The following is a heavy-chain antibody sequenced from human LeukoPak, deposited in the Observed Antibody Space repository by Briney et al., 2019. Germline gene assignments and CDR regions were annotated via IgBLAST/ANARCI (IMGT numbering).Heavy chain of an antibody. V-gene: IGHV1-18*01. CDR1: GGTFSSYA. J-gene: IGHJ5*02. D-gene: IGHD2-15*01. CDR2: ISAYNGNT. Sequence: ASVKVSCKASGGTFSSYAISWVRQAPGQGLEWMGWISAYNGNTNYAQKLQGRVTMTTDTSTSTAYMELRSLRSDDTDVYYCARADLVVVVVAAQTNWFDPWGQGTLVTVSS. CDR3: ARADLVVVVVAAQTNWFDP.